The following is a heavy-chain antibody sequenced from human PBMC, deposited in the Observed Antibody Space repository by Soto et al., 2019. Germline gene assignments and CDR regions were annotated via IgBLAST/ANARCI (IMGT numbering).Heavy chain of an antibody. Sequence: PGGSLRLSCAASGFTFSSYAMNWVRQAPGKGLEWVSAISGSGGSTYYADSVKGRFTISRDNSKNTLYLQMNSLRAEDTAVYYCAKDFVWVGATTAFDYWGQGTLVTVSS. J-gene: IGHJ4*02. CDR2: ISGSGGST. CDR3: AKDFVWVGATTAFDY. V-gene: IGHV3-23*01. CDR1: GFTFSSYA. D-gene: IGHD1-26*01.